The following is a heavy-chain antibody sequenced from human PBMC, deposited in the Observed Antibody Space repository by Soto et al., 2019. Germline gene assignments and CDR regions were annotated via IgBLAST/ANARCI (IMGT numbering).Heavy chain of an antibody. D-gene: IGHD3-22*01. Sequence: ASVKVSCKASGYTFTSYYMHWVRQAPGQGLEWMGIINPSGGSTSYAQKFQGRVTMTRDTSTSTAYMELSSLRFEDTAVYYCARDHLFYSCGLVRANYGMDVWGQGTTVTVSS. V-gene: IGHV1-46*01. CDR2: INPSGGST. CDR3: ARDHLFYSCGLVRANYGMDV. J-gene: IGHJ6*02. CDR1: GYTFTSYY.